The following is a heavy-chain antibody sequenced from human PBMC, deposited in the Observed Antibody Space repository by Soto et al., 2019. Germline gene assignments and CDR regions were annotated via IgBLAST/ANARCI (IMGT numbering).Heavy chain of an antibody. CDR3: ARPFDTSGWYDH. J-gene: IGHJ5*02. V-gene: IGHV5-51*01. CDR2: IYPGDSDT. Sequence: GESLKISCKGSGYSFTIYWIGWVLQMPGKGLEWMGIIYPGDSDTRYSPSFEGQVTISADKSINTAYLQWSSLKASDSAMYYCARPFDTSGWYDHWGQGTLVTVS. D-gene: IGHD6-19*01. CDR1: GYSFTIYW.